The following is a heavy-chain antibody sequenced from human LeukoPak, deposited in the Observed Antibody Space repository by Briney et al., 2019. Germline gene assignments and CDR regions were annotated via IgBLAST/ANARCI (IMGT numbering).Heavy chain of an antibody. Sequence: GGSLRLSCAASGFTFSSYAMSWVRQAPGKGLEWVSAISGSGGSTYYADSVKGRFTISRDNSKNTLYLQMNSLRAEDTAVYYCAKDYRRELWGTSWFDPWGQGTLVTVSS. CDR1: GFTFSSYA. V-gene: IGHV3-23*01. CDR3: AKDYRRELWGTSWFDP. D-gene: IGHD5-18*01. J-gene: IGHJ5*02. CDR2: ISGSGGST.